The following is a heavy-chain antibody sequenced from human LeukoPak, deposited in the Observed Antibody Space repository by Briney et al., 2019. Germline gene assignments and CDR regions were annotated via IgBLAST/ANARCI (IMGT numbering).Heavy chain of an antibody. Sequence: ASVKVSCKASGYTFTSYGISWVRQAPGQGLEWMGWISAYNGNTNYAQKLQGRVTMTTDTSTGTAYMELRSLRSDDTAVYYCARDFSYYGSGSYAFDYWGQGTLVTVSS. CDR1: GYTFTSYG. D-gene: IGHD3-10*01. J-gene: IGHJ4*02. CDR2: ISAYNGNT. V-gene: IGHV1-18*01. CDR3: ARDFSYYGSGSYAFDY.